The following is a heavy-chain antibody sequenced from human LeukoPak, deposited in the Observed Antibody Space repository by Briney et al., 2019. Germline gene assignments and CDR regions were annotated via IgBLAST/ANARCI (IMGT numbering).Heavy chain of an antibody. CDR3: TTAGKFYYGSGSPSWFDP. CDR1: GYSFTDYF. D-gene: IGHD3-10*01. V-gene: IGHV1-69-2*01. J-gene: IGHJ5*02. CDR2: VDPEDGET. Sequence: GASVKVSCKTSGYSFTDYFMHWVQQAPGKGLEWMGRVDPEDGETIYGEKFQGRVTITADTSTDTAYMELSSLRSEDTAVYYCTTAGKFYYGSGSPSWFDPWGQGTPVTVSS.